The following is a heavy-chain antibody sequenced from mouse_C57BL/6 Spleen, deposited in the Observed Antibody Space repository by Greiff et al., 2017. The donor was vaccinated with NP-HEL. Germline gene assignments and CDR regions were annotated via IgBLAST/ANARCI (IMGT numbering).Heavy chain of an antibody. V-gene: IGHV1-52*01. D-gene: IGHD1-1*01. J-gene: IGHJ1*03. Sequence: VQLQQPGAELVRPGSSVKLSCKASGYTFTSYWMHWVKQRPIQGLEWIGNIDPSDSETHYNQKFKDKATLTVDKSSSTAYMQLSSLTSEDSAVYYCTITTVVGYFDVWGTGTTVTVSS. CDR2: IDPSDSET. CDR3: TITTVVGYFDV. CDR1: GYTFTSYW.